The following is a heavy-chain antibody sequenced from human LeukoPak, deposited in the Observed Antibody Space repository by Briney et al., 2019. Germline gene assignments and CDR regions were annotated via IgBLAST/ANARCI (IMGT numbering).Heavy chain of an antibody. D-gene: IGHD3-22*01. CDR3: AKGKIVVVSFDY. V-gene: IGHV3-23*01. CDR1: GFTFSSYA. Sequence: GGSLRLFCAASGFTFSSYAMSWARQAPGKGLEWVSAISGSGGSTYYADSVKGRFTISRDNSKNTLYLQMNSLRAEDTAVYYCAKGKIVVVSFDYWGQGTLVTVSS. CDR2: ISGSGGST. J-gene: IGHJ4*02.